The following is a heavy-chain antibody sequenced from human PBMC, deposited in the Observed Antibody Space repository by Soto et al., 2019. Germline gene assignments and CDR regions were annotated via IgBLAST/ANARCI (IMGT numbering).Heavy chain of an antibody. J-gene: IGHJ4*02. D-gene: IGHD5-12*01. Sequence: SETLSLTCTVSGGSISSGDFSWSWIRQPPGKSLEWIGYIYHSGSTYYNPSLKSRVTITVDRSKNQFSLKLSSVTAADTVVYYCASNRGGYSGYDYYYWGQGTLVTVSS. CDR3: ASNRGGYSGYDYYY. V-gene: IGHV4-30-2*01. CDR1: GGSISSGDFS. CDR2: IYHSGST.